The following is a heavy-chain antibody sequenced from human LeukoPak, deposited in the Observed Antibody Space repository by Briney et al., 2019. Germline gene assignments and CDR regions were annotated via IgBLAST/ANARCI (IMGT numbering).Heavy chain of an antibody. D-gene: IGHD1-14*01. J-gene: IGHJ3*02. Sequence: VASVKVSCKASGGTFNTYVFTWVRQAPGQGLEWMGKIIPVIDIAKYAQKFRGRVTITADKSTSTAYMELSSLRSEDSAVYYCARDYRSFDIWGQGTMVTVSS. V-gene: IGHV1-69*04. CDR1: GGTFNTYV. CDR2: IIPVIDIA. CDR3: ARDYRSFDI.